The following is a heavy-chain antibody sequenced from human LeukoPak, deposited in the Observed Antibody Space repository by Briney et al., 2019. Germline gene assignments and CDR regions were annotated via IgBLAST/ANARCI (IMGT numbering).Heavy chain of an antibody. CDR3: ARDRPSYVEQQLSRDNWFDP. D-gene: IGHD6-13*01. J-gene: IGHJ5*02. V-gene: IGHV1-46*01. CDR2: INPSGGGT. CDR1: GYTFTSYY. Sequence: ASVKVSCKASGYTFTSYYMHWVRQAPGQGLEWMGIINPSGGGTSYAQKFQGRVTMTRDTSTSTVYMELSSLRSEDTAVYYCARDRPSYVEQQLSRDNWFDPWGQGTLVTVSS.